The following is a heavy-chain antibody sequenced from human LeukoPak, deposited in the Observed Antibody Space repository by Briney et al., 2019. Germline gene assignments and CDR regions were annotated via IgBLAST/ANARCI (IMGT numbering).Heavy chain of an antibody. V-gene: IGHV4-59*08. J-gene: IGHJ1*01. CDR1: TGSISTYY. CDR2: SYDTGST. D-gene: IGHD2-15*01. CDR3: ARQGALSAPFND. Sequence: SETLSLTCTVATGSISTYYWSWIRQPPGKGLEWVGSSYDTGSTDYNPSLKSRVTISIDTSKNQFSLELTYVTAADTAIYYCARQGALSAPFNDWGQGSLVTVSS.